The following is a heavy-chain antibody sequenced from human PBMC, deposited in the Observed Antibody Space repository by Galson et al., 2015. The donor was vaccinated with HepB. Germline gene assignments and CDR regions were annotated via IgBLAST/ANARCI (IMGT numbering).Heavy chain of an antibody. J-gene: IGHJ4*02. D-gene: IGHD5-18*01. Sequence: TLSLTCAVYGGSFSGYYWSWIRQPPGKGLEWIGEINHSGSTNYNPALKRRGTIAVDTSKNHFSLTLIAVTAADSAVYYCARKRGYSYGWDYWGQGTLVTVSS. CDR3: ARKRGYSYGWDY. CDR2: INHSGST. CDR1: GGSFSGYY. V-gene: IGHV4-34*01.